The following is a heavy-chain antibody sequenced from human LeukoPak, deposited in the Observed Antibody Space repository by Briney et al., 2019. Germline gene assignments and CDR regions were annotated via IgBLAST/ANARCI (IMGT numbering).Heavy chain of an antibody. CDR2: VNDSGST. D-gene: IGHD6-19*01. Sequence: SETLSLTCAVYGGSFSGYYWSWIRQPPGKGLEWIGEVNDSGSTNHNPSLKSRVTTSVDTSKNQFSLKLNSVAAADTAVYYCARTSVAGTKNFDYWGQGILVTVSS. CDR3: ARTSVAGTKNFDY. V-gene: IGHV4-34*01. J-gene: IGHJ4*02. CDR1: GGSFSGYY.